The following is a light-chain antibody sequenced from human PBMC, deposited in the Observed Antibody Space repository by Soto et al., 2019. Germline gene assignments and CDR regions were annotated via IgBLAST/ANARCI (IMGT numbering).Light chain of an antibody. CDR1: QDISNY. CDR3: QQYDNLPRT. CDR2: DAS. V-gene: IGKV1-33*01. Sequence: DIQMTQSPSSLAASVGDRVTITCQASQDISNYLNWYQQKPGKAPKLLIYDASNLETVVRSRFSGSGSGTDFTFTISSLQPEDIATYYCQQYDNLPRTFGGGTKVEIK. J-gene: IGKJ4*01.